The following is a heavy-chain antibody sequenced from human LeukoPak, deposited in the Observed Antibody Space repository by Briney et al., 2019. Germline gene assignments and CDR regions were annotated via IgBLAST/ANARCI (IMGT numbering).Heavy chain of an antibody. D-gene: IGHD3-22*01. J-gene: IGHJ4*02. CDR2: INPNSGGT. Sequence: ASVKVSCKASGYTFTGYYMHWVRQAPGQGLEWMGWINPNSGGTNYAQKFQGRVTMTRDTSISTAYMELSRLTSDDTAVYYCARGGGYYDSSGYYSHWGQGTLVTVSS. CDR3: ARGGGYYDSSGYYSH. CDR1: GYTFTGYY. V-gene: IGHV1-2*02.